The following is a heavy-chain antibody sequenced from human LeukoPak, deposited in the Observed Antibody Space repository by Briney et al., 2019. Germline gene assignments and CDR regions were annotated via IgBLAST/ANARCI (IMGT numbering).Heavy chain of an antibody. Sequence: SETLSLTCTVSGGSISSYYWSWIRQPPGKGLEWIGYIYYSGSTNYNPSLKSRVTISVDTSKNQFSLKLSSVTAADTAVYYCARVGSSGWYFGGFEYWGQGTWSPSPQ. J-gene: IGHJ4*02. CDR1: GGSISSYY. D-gene: IGHD6-19*01. CDR2: IYYSGST. CDR3: ARVGSSGWYFGGFEY. V-gene: IGHV4-59*01.